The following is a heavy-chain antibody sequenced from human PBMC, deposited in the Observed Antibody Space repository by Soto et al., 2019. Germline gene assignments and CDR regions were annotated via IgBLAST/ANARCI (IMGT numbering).Heavy chain of an antibody. Sequence: SETLSLTCTVSDGSVNSGRYYWSWIRQPPGKGLEWIGEINHSGSTNYNPSLKSRVTISVDTSKNQFSLRLSSVTAADTAVYYCARGAPSDYGDYAGVFDYWGQGNMVTVSS. V-gene: IGHV4-34*01. D-gene: IGHD4-17*01. J-gene: IGHJ4*02. CDR1: DGSVNSGRYY. CDR3: ARGAPSDYGDYAGVFDY. CDR2: INHSGST.